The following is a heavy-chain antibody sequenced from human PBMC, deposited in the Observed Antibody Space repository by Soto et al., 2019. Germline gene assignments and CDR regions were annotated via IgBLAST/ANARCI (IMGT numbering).Heavy chain of an antibody. Sequence: QLQLQESGPGLVKPSETLSLTCTVSGGSISSSSYYWGWIRQPPGKGLEWIGSIYYSGSTYYNPSLKSRVTISVDTSKNQFSLKLSSVTAADTAVYYCATVPAAHAFDYWGQGTLVTVSS. V-gene: IGHV4-39*01. D-gene: IGHD2-2*01. CDR2: IYYSGST. CDR1: GGSISSSSYY. CDR3: ATVPAAHAFDY. J-gene: IGHJ4*02.